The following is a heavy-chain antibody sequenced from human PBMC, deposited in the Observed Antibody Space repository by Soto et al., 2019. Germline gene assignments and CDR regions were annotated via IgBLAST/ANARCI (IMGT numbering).Heavy chain of an antibody. CDR3: ARMDIVATIFDY. Sequence: PSETLSLTCPVSGGSISSYYWSWIRQPPGKGLEWIGYIYYSGSTNYNPSLKSRVTISVDTSKNQFSLKLSSVTAADTAVYYCARMDIVATIFDYWGQGTLVTVSS. CDR1: GGSISSYY. D-gene: IGHD5-12*01. V-gene: IGHV4-59*01. J-gene: IGHJ4*02. CDR2: IYYSGST.